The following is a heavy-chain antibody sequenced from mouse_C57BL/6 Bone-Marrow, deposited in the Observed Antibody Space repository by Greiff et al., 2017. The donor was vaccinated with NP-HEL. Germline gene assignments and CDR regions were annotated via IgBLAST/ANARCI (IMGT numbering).Heavy chain of an antibody. J-gene: IGHJ3*01. V-gene: IGHV1-55*01. CDR3: AYYGYGSWFAY. D-gene: IGHD2-2*01. CDR1: GYTFTSYW. CDR2: IYHGSGST. Sequence: QVQLQQPGAELVKPGASVKMSCKASGYTFTSYWITWVKQRPGQGLEWIGEIYHGSGSTNYNEKLTGKATLTVDTSSSTAYMQLSSLTSEDSAVYYCAYYGYGSWFAYWGQGTLVTVSA.